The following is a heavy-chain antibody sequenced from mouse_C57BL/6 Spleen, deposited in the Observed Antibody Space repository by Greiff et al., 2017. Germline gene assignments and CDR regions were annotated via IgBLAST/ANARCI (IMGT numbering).Heavy chain of an antibody. CDR2: INPGSGGT. CDR1: GYAFTNYL. J-gene: IGHJ2*01. CDR3: ARGDYYGSSYFDY. V-gene: IGHV1-54*01. Sequence: QVQLQQSGAELVRPGTSVKVSCKASGYAFTNYLIEWVKQRPGQGLEWIGVINPGSGGTNYNEKCKGKATLTADKSSSTAYMQLSSLTSEDSAVYFCARGDYYGSSYFDYWGQGTTLTVSS. D-gene: IGHD1-1*01.